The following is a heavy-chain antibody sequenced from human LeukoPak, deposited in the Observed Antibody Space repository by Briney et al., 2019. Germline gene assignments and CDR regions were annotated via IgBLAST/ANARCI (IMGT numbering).Heavy chain of an antibody. Sequence: ASVKVSCKASGFTFTSSAMQWVRQARGQRLEWIGWIVVGSGNTNYAQKFQERVTITRDMSTSTAYMELSSLRSEDTAVYYCAAAPLDDSCGYYQTAPFDYWGQGTLVTVSS. D-gene: IGHD3-22*01. V-gene: IGHV1-58*02. J-gene: IGHJ4*02. CDR1: GFTFTSSA. CDR2: IVVGSGNT. CDR3: AAAPLDDSCGYYQTAPFDY.